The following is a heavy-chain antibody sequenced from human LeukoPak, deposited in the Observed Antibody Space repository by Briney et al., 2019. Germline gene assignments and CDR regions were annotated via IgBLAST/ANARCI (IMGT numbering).Heavy chain of an antibody. CDR1: GYTFTGYY. Sequence: ASVKVSCKASGYTFTGYYVHWVRQAPGQGLEWMGWINPNSGGTNYAQRFQGRVTMTRDTSITTAYMELSRLTSDDTAVYYCATGRGYSYGYESEDFYYMDVWGKGTTVTVSS. CDR3: ATGRGYSYGYESEDFYYMDV. D-gene: IGHD5-18*01. CDR2: INPNSGGT. J-gene: IGHJ6*03. V-gene: IGHV1-2*02.